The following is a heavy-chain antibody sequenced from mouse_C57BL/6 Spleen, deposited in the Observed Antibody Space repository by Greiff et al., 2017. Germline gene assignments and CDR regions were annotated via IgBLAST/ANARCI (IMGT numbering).Heavy chain of an antibody. CDR1: GYTFTSYW. CDR2: IDPSDSYT. CDR3: ARGNGTPY. J-gene: IGHJ4*01. V-gene: IGHV1-69*01. D-gene: IGHD1-1*01. Sequence: QVQLQQPGAELVMPGASVKLSCKASGYTFTSYWMHWVKQRPGQGLEWIGAIDPSDSYTNYNQKFKGKSTFTVDKSSSTAYMQLSSLTSEDSAVYYCARGNGTPYWGQGTSVTVSS.